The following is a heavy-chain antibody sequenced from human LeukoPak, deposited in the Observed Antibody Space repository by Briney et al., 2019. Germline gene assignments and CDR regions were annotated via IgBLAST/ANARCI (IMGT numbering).Heavy chain of an antibody. CDR1: GVSISSNNG. CDR3: ARVPYSGSQYFDY. V-gene: IGHV4-4*02. Sequence: SETLSLTCAVSGVSISSNNGWSWVRQPPGKGLEWIGEIYPSGTTNYSPSLKSRVTISVDMSKNQFFLNLNSVTAADTAVYYCARVPYSGSQYFDYWGQGTLVTVSS. J-gene: IGHJ4*02. D-gene: IGHD1-26*01. CDR2: IYPSGTT.